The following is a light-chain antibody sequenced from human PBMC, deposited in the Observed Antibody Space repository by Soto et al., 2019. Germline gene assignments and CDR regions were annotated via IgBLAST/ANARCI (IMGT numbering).Light chain of an antibody. J-gene: IGKJ5*01. V-gene: IGKV1-8*01. Sequence: AIRMTQSPSSLSTYPGVRVTITCRASLEISRYLAWSQQKPGKAPKVLIYGASTLEDGVPSRFSGSGSGTDLALTITYLQSEDFATYYCQHFHRYPITFGQGTRL. CDR2: GAS. CDR1: LEISRY. CDR3: QHFHRYPIT.